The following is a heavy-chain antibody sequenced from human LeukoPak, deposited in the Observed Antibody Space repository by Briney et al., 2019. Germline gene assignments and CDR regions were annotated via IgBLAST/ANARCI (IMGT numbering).Heavy chain of an antibody. CDR2: ISGSAGST. J-gene: IGHJ4*02. CDR1: GHILRSYD. Sequence: PGGSLRLSCTLSGHILRSYDRRGARQAPGKGLEWVSAISGSAGSTYYADSVKGRFTISRDNSKNTLYLQMNSLRAEDTTVYYCAKGCYCSTTTCYGVADRIDVWGQGTLVTVSS. D-gene: IGHD2-2*01. CDR3: AKGCYCSTTTCYGVADRIDV. V-gene: IGHV3-23*01.